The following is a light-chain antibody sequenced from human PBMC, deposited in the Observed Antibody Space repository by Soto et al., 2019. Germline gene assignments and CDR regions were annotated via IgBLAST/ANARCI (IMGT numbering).Light chain of an antibody. Sequence: QSALTQPASASGSPGQSVTISCTGTSSDVGCYNYVSWYQQHPGKAPKLMIYDVSKRPSGVPDRFSGSKSGNTASLTVSGLHAEDAADYYCRSDASSNNFVFGGGTQLTVL. CDR1: SSDVGCYNY. J-gene: IGLJ3*02. V-gene: IGLV2-8*01. CDR2: DVS. CDR3: RSDASSNNFV.